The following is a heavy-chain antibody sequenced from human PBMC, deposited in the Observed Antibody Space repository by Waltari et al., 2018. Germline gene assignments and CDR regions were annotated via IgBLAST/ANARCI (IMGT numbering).Heavy chain of an antibody. J-gene: IGHJ4*02. V-gene: IGHV3-33*06. CDR2: VWYDGTNK. CDR1: GSTFSRYG. CDR3: AKGRSYDSSGYYYGD. D-gene: IGHD3-22*01. Sequence: QVQLVESGGGVVQPGRSLRLSCAASGSTFSRYGMHWVRQAPGKGLEWVAVVWYDGTNKYYADSVKGRFTISRDNSKNTLNLQMNSLRVEDTAVYYCAKGRSYDSSGYYYGDWGQGTLVTVSS.